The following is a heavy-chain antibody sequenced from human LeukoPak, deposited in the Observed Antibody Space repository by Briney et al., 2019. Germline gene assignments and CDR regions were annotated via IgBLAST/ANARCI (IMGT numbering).Heavy chain of an antibody. Sequence: PGGSLRLSCAASGFTFSGSAMHWVRQASGKGLEWVGRIRSKANSYATAYAASVKGRFTISRDDSKNTAYLQMNSLRAEDTAVYYCAKDMTGYWQGWFDPWGQGTLVTVSS. V-gene: IGHV3-73*01. CDR1: GFTFSGSA. CDR3: AKDMTGYWQGWFDP. D-gene: IGHD3-9*01. J-gene: IGHJ5*02. CDR2: IRSKANSYAT.